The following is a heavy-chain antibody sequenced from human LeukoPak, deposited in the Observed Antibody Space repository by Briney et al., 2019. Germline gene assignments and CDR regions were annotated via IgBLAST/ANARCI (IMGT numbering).Heavy chain of an antibody. V-gene: IGHV4-34*01. D-gene: IGHD3-16*01. CDR3: ARDYRSTIGGEYGMDV. CDR1: GGSFSGYY. Sequence: PSGTLSLTCAVYGGSFSGYYWSWIRQPQPPGKGLEWIGAYNHSGSTKYNPSLKSRVTISVDTSKNQFSLKRSSVTAADTAVYYCARDYRSTIGGEYGMDVWGQGTTVTVSS. CDR2: YNHSGST. J-gene: IGHJ6*02.